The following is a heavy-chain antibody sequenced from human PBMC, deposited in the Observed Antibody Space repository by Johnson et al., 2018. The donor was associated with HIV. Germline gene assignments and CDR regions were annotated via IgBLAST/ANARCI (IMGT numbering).Heavy chain of an antibody. V-gene: IGHV3-15*01. J-gene: IGHJ3*02. CDR1: GFTFSNAW. D-gene: IGHD6-13*01. CDR3: SRHGGAPYSSSWYPLFGAFDI. CDR2: IKSKSDGETT. Sequence: VQVVESGGGLVKPGGSLRLSCAASGFTFSNAWMSWVRQAPGKGLEWVGRIKSKSDGETTDYAAPVKGRFAISRDDSKNTLYVQMNSLKTEDTAVYYCSRHGGAPYSSSWYPLFGAFDIWGQGTMVTVSS.